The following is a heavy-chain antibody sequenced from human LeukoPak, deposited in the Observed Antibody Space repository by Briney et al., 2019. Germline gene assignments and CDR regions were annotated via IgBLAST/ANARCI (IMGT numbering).Heavy chain of an antibody. CDR2: ISSSSSYI. Sequence: KPGGSLRLYCAASGFTFSSYSMNWVRQAPGKGLEGVSSISSSSSYIYYADSVKGRFTISRDNAKNSLYLQMNSLRAEDTAVYYCAKRSEWKYAFDIWGQGTMVTVSS. J-gene: IGHJ3*02. CDR1: GFTFSSYS. V-gene: IGHV3-21*01. CDR3: AKRSEWKYAFDI. D-gene: IGHD3-3*01.